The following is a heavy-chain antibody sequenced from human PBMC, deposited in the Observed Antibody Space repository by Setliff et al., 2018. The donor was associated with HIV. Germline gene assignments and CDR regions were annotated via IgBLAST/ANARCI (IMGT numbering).Heavy chain of an antibody. J-gene: IGHJ4*02. CDR2: IYHSGNT. CDR3: ARRRGQKATGWYYFDF. D-gene: IGHD6-19*01. CDR1: GGPITSNTYF. Sequence: PSETLSLTCSVSGGPITSNTYFWDWIRQAPGKGLEWIGSIYHSGNTYYNPSLKSRVSISVDTSKRQFSPKLTSVTAGDSALYYCARRRGQKATGWYYFDFWGQGALVTSPQ. V-gene: IGHV4-39*01.